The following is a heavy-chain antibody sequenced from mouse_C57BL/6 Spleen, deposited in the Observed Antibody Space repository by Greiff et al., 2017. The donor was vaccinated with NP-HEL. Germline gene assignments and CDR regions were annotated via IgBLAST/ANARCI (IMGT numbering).Heavy chain of an antibody. CDR2: ISYDGSN. J-gene: IGHJ4*01. CDR3: APYYYAMDY. V-gene: IGHV3-6*01. Sequence: EVQLVESGPGLVKPSQSLSLTCSVTGYSITSGYYWNWIRQFPGNKLEWMGYISYDGSNNYNPSLKNRISITRDTSKNQFFLKLNSVTTEDTATYYCAPYYYAMDYWGQGTSVTVSS. CDR1: GYSITSGYY.